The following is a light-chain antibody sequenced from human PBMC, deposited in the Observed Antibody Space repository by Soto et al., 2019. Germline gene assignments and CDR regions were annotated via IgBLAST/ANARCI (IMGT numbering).Light chain of an antibody. V-gene: IGLV2-11*01. CDR2: DVA. CDR3: CSYGGGRTPLG. Sequence: QSALTQPRSVSGSPGQSVTISCTGSRSGVGGYKYVSWYQQFPGKAPKLIIYDVAKRPSGVPGRFSGSKSGNTASLTISGLQAEDEGDYYCCSYGGGRTPLGCGGGTKLPVL. J-gene: IGLJ2*01. CDR1: RSGVGGYKY.